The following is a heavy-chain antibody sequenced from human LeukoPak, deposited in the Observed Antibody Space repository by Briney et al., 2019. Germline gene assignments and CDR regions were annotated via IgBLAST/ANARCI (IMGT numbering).Heavy chain of an antibody. D-gene: IGHD6-13*01. CDR1: GYPFTAYY. J-gene: IGHJ6*03. Sequence: ASVKVSCKAFGYPFTAYYMYWVRQAPGQGPEWMGIINPSGGSTSYAQKFQGRVTMTRNTSISTAYMELSSLRSEDTAVYYCARGYSSSWYIRDYYYYYMDVWGKGTTVTISS. V-gene: IGHV1-46*01. CDR2: INPSGGST. CDR3: ARGYSSSWYIRDYYYYYMDV.